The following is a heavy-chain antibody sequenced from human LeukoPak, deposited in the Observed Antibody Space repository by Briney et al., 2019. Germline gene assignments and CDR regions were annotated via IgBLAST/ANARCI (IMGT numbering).Heavy chain of an antibody. J-gene: IGHJ4*02. Sequence: GGSLRLSCAASGFTFSSYSINWVRQAPGKGLEWVSSISSSSGYTHYADSVKGRFTISRDNAKNSLYLQMNSLRAEDTAVYYCARGPNRRWLQFGYFDYWGQGTLVTVSS. V-gene: IGHV3-21*01. CDR1: GFTFSSYS. CDR3: ARGPNRRWLQFGYFDY. CDR2: ISSSSGYT. D-gene: IGHD5-24*01.